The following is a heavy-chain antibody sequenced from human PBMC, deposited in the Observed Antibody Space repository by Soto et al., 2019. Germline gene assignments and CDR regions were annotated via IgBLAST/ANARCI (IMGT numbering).Heavy chain of an antibody. J-gene: IGHJ5*02. D-gene: IGHD3-22*01. CDR1: GFSLSTSGMC. CDR3: ARIGHDSSGYYRGFDP. CDR2: IDWDDDK. V-gene: IGHV2-70*01. Sequence: SGPTLVNPTQTLTLTCTFSGFSLSTSGMCVSWIRQPPGKALEWLALIDWDDDKYYSTSLKTRLTISKDTSKNQVVLTMTNMDPVDTATYYCARIGHDSSGYYRGFDPWGQGTLVTVSS.